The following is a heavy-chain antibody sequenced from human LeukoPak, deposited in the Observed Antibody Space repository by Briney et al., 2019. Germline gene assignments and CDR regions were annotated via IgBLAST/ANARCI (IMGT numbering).Heavy chain of an antibody. D-gene: IGHD2-15*01. CDR2: ISTDGYTT. V-gene: IGHV3-74*01. J-gene: IGHJ4*02. Sequence: GGSLRLSSAASGLAFSAYKMHSVRQAPRKGLVWVSRISTDGYTTDYADFVQGRFTASRDNTKNTWSLEMNSLRAEDTAVYYCVVGGSPGYRGQGTLVTVSS. CDR1: GLAFSAYK. CDR3: VVGGSPGY.